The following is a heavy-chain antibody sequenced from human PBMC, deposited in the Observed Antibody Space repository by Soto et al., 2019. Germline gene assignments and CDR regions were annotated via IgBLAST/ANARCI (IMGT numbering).Heavy chain of an antibody. Sequence: PGESPKVSCQGAGYRFTGYLSSWVRQMPGKGLEWMGRIEPSDSYTNYSPSFQGHVTISADKSISTAYLQWSSLKASDTAMYYCARHDRYSGYGDAFDIWGQGTMVTVSS. V-gene: IGHV5-10-1*01. CDR2: IEPSDSYT. CDR3: ARHDRYSGYGDAFDI. J-gene: IGHJ3*02. D-gene: IGHD5-12*01. CDR1: GYRFTGYL.